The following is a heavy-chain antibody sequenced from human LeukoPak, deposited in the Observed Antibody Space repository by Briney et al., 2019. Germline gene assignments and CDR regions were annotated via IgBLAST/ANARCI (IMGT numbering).Heavy chain of an antibody. CDR1: GGSISSSSYY. CDR3: ARHPSRPVREGGLMELDY. V-gene: IGHV4-39*01. J-gene: IGHJ4*02. Sequence: PSEALSLTCTVSGGSISSSSYYWGCIRQPPGRGLEWIGSIYYSGSTYYNPSRKSRVTISVDTSKNQFSLKLSSVTAADTAVYYCARHPSRPVREGGLMELDYWGQGTLVTVSS. CDR2: IYYSGST. D-gene: IGHD1-1*01.